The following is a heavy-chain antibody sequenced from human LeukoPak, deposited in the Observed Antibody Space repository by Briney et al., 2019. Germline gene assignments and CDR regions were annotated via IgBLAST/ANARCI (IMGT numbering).Heavy chain of an antibody. CDR3: ARLGAVAGYFDY. D-gene: IGHD6-19*01. V-gene: IGHV1-69*13. J-gene: IGHJ4*02. Sequence: GASVKVSCKASGGTFISYAISRVRQAPGQGLEWMGGIIPIFGTANYAQKFQGRVTITADESTSTAYMELSSLRSEDTAVYYCARLGAVAGYFDYWGQGTLVTVSP. CDR1: GGTFISYA. CDR2: IIPIFGTA.